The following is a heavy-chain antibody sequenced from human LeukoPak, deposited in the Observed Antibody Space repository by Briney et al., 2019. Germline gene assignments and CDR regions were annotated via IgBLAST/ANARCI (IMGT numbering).Heavy chain of an antibody. CDR2: INHSGST. J-gene: IGHJ4*02. Sequence: SETLSLTCAVYSGSFSGYYWSWIRQPPGKGLEWIGEINHSGSTNYNPSLKSRVTISVDTSKNQFSLKLSSVTAADTAVYYCASLPYYYDSSGYGASYWGQGTLVTVSS. CDR3: ASLPYYYDSSGYGASY. V-gene: IGHV4-34*01. D-gene: IGHD3-22*01. CDR1: SGSFSGYY.